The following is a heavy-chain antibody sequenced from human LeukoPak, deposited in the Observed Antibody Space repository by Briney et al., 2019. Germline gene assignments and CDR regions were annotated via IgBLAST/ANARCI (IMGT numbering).Heavy chain of an antibody. CDR3: ARECLSQESFDY. D-gene: IGHD3-16*01. V-gene: IGHV4-30-4*01. CDR1: GGSISSGDYY. Sequence: SETLSLTCTVSGGSISSGDYYWSWIRQPPGKGLEWIGYIYYGGRTYYNPSLKSRVTISVDTSKNQFSLKLSSVTAADTAVYYCARECLSQESFDYWGQGTLVTVSS. J-gene: IGHJ4*02. CDR2: IYYGGRT.